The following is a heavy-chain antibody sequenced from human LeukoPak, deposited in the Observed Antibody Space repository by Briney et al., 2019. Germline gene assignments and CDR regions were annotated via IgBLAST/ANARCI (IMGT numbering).Heavy chain of an antibody. CDR3: ARAVTYYYMDV. CDR2: ISQNGNEK. D-gene: IGHD4-17*01. CDR1: GFTFSTYA. Sequence: PGGSLRLSCAASGFTFSTYAMHWVRQAPGKGLEWVAVISQNGNEKYYTDSVKGRFTISRDNSKNTLYLQMNSLRAEDTAVYYCARAVTYYYMDVWGKGTTVAVSS. V-gene: IGHV3-30*04. J-gene: IGHJ6*03.